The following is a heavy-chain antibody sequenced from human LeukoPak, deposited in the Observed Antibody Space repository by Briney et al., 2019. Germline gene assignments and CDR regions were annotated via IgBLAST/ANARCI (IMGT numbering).Heavy chain of an antibody. D-gene: IGHD6-13*01. CDR2: IVHSVNT. CDR1: GGSFSGYY. V-gene: IGHV4-34*12. CDR3: ARFGSSTWYKGAFDI. Sequence: SETLSLTCAVYGGSFSGYYWSWIRQPPGKGLEWIGEIVHSVNTKYNPSLKSRVTISVDTSKNQFSLNLTSVTAADTAVYYCARFGSSTWYKGAFDIWGQGTMVTVAS. J-gene: IGHJ3*02.